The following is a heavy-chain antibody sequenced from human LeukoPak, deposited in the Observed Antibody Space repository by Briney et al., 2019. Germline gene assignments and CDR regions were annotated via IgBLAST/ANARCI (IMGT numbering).Heavy chain of an antibody. V-gene: IGHV4-59*01. CDR2: IYYSGST. J-gene: IGHJ6*02. D-gene: IGHD6-13*01. Sequence: GSLRLSCAASGFTFSSYAMSWIRQPPGKGLEWIGYIYYSGSTNYNPSLKSRVTISVDTSKNQFSLKLSSVTAADTAVYYCARNGQLTYYYGMDVWGQGTTVTVSS. CDR3: ARNGQLTYYYGMDV. CDR1: GFTFSSYA.